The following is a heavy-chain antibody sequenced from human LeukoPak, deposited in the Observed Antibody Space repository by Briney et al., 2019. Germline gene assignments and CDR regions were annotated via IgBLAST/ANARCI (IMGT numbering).Heavy chain of an antibody. CDR1: GFTFSSYG. Sequence: GRSLRLSCAASGFTFSSYGMHWVRQAPGKGLEWVAVISYDGSNKYYADSVKGRFTISRDNSKNTLCLQMNSLRAEDTAVYYCAKGLKGSGSYYTLFDYWGQGTLVTVSS. CDR3: AKGLKGSGSYYTLFDY. J-gene: IGHJ4*02. D-gene: IGHD3-10*01. CDR2: ISYDGSNK. V-gene: IGHV3-30*18.